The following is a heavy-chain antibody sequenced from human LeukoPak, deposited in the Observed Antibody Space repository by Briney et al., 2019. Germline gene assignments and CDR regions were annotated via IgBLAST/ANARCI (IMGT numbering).Heavy chain of an antibody. CDR1: GGSISSYY. Sequence: PSETLSVTCTVSGGSISSYYWSWIRQPPGKGLEWIGYIYYSGSTNYNPSLKSRVTISVDTSKNQFSLKLSSVTAADTAVYYCARNFGDYWGQGTLVTVSS. V-gene: IGHV4-59*01. CDR3: ARNFGDY. CDR2: IYYSGST. D-gene: IGHD3-16*01. J-gene: IGHJ4*02.